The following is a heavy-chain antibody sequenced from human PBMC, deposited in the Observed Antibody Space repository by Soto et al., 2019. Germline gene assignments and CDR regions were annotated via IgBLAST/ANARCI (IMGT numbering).Heavy chain of an antibody. D-gene: IGHD6-13*01. V-gene: IGHV3-23*01. CDR3: AEEDGYGGSWVEVGY. CDR2: ISGSGGST. CDR1: GFTFSSYA. J-gene: IGHJ4*02. Sequence: EVQLLESGGGLVQPGGALRLSCAASGFTFSSYAMSWVRQAPGKGLEWVSAISGSGGSTYYADSVKGRFTISRDNSKNTLYLQMNCLRAEDMAVYDCAEEDGYGGSWVEVGYWGRGTLVTVSS.